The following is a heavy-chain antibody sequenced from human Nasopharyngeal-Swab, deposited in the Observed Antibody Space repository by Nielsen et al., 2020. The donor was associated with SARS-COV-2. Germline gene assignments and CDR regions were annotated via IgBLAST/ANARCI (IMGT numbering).Heavy chain of an antibody. D-gene: IGHD3-9*01. J-gene: IGHJ4*02. Sequence: VRQMPGKGLEWVGIINPDDSYARYSPSFQGQVTISADKSTSAAYLQWSSLKASDTAIYYCARRQGYYDNAGYYLYWGQGTLVTVSS. CDR2: INPDDSYA. V-gene: IGHV5-51*01. CDR3: ARRQGYYDNAGYYLY.